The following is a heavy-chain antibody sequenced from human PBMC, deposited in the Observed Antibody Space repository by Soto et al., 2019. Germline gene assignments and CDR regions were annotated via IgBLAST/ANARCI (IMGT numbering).Heavy chain of an antibody. D-gene: IGHD3-22*01. CDR3: ATPRRGYYYDSSGYFDY. CDR1: GYTFTGYY. Sequence: GASVKVSCKASGYTFTGYYMHWVRQAPGQGLEWMGGFDPEDGETIYAQKFQGRVTMTEDTSTDTAYMELSSLRSEDTAVYYCATPRRGYYYDSSGYFDYWGQGTLVTVSS. CDR2: FDPEDGET. J-gene: IGHJ4*02. V-gene: IGHV1-24*01.